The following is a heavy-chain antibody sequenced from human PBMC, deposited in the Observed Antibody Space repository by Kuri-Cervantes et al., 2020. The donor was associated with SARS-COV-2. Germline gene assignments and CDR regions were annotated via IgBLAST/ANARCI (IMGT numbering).Heavy chain of an antibody. CDR2: IYYSGST. Sequence: GSLRLSCTVSGGSTSSYYWSWIRQPPGKGLEWIGYIYYSGSTNYNPSLKSRVTMSVDTSKNQFSLKLSSVTAVDTAVYYCARTGYYDSSGPVGWFDPWGQGTLVTVSS. CDR1: GGSTSSYY. D-gene: IGHD3-22*01. J-gene: IGHJ5*02. CDR3: ARTGYYDSSGPVGWFDP. V-gene: IGHV4-59*12.